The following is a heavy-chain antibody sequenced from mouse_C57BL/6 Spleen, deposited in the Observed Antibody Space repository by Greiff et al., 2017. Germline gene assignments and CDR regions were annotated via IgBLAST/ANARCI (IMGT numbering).Heavy chain of an antibody. CDR3: AKTGTKVDAGYCDV. D-gene: IGHD4-1*01. CDR2: IWRGGST. J-gene: IGHJ1*03. CDR1: GFSLTSYG. Sequence: QVQLKESGPGLVQPSQSLSITCTVSGFSLTSYGVHWVRQSPGKGLEWLGVIWRGGSTDYNAAFMSRLSITKDNSKSQVFFKMNSLQADDTAIYDCAKTGTKVDAGYCDVWGTGTTVTVSS. V-gene: IGHV2-5*01.